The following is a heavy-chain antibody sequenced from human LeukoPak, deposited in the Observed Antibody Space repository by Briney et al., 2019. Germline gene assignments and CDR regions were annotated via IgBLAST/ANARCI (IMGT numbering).Heavy chain of an antibody. V-gene: IGHV2-5*02. CDR1: GFSLSSSGEC. D-gene: IGHD2-15*01. CDR3: AHRRGGPFFDP. CDR2: IYWDGDE. Sequence: SGPTLVNPTQPLTLTCIFSGFSLSSSGECVGWIRQPPGQALEWIALIYWDGDERYSPSLKSRLTITKDTSKNQVVLTLTNMGPLDAATYFCAHRRGGPFFDPWGQGALVTVSS. J-gene: IGHJ5*02.